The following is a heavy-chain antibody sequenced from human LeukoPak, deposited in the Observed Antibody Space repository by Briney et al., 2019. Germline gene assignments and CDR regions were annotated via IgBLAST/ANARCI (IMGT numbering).Heavy chain of an antibody. CDR3: ARSDYVWGSTPHAFDI. J-gene: IGHJ3*02. CDR2: ISSSCSTI. V-gene: IGHV3-48*03. CDR1: GFTFSSYE. Sequence: GGSLRLSCAASGFTFSSYEMNWVRQAPGKGLEWVSYISSSCSTIYYADSVKGRFTISRDNAKNSLYLQMNSLRAEDTAVYYCARSDYVWGSTPHAFDIWGQGTMVTVSS. D-gene: IGHD3-16*01.